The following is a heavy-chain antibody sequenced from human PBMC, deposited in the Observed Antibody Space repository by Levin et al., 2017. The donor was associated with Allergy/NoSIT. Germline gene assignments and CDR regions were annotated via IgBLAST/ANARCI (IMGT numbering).Heavy chain of an antibody. V-gene: IGHV3-74*01. D-gene: IGHD3-16*01. CDR2: LPPPFLLP. Sequence: SLRLSCAVSGLKFSDYWVHWVRQVPGKGLMWFSLLPPPFLLPPSPSSFKGRFTISRDNAKNTLHLQMNSLRGEDTAVYYCAANTGYWGQGTLVTVSS. CDR3: AANTGY. J-gene: IGHJ4*02. CDR1: GLKFSDYW.